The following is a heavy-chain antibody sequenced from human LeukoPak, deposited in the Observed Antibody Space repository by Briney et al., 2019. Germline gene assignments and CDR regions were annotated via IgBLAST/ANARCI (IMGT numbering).Heavy chain of an antibody. CDR1: GFTFSSYS. CDR3: AKDSPRSYYDSSGYSDY. V-gene: IGHV3-48*04. J-gene: IGHJ4*02. CDR2: ISSSGSTI. D-gene: IGHD3-22*01. Sequence: GGSLRLSCAASGFTFSSYSMNWVRQAPGKGLEWVSYISSSGSTIYYADSVKGRFTISRDNAKNSLYLQMNSLRAEDTAVYYCAKDSPRSYYDSSGYSDYWGQGTPVTVSS.